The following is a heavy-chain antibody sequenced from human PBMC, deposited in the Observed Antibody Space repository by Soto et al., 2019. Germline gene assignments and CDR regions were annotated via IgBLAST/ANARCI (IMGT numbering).Heavy chain of an antibody. Sequence: SETLSLTCTVSVASISSDYWSWIRQPPGKGLEWIAYVHYSASTNYNPSLKSRVTISVDTSKNQFSLRLTSVTTADTAVYYCERVGHPQDSDYWGQGTLDTVSS. V-gene: IGHV4-59*01. J-gene: IGHJ4*02. D-gene: IGHD3-10*01. CDR1: VASISSDY. CDR3: ERVGHPQDSDY. CDR2: VHYSAST.